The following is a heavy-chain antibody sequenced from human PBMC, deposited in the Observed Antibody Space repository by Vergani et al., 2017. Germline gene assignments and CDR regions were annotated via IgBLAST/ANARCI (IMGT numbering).Heavy chain of an antibody. Sequence: EVQLVESGGGLVQPGGSLRLSCAASGFTFSSYSMNWVRQAPGKGLEWVSYISSSSSTIYYADSVKGRFTISRDNAKNSLYLQMNSLRAEDTAVYYCARGYDSSGYWYYYYGMDVWGQGP. J-gene: IGHJ6*02. CDR1: GFTFSSYS. D-gene: IGHD3-22*01. V-gene: IGHV3-48*01. CDR2: ISSSSSTI. CDR3: ARGYDSSGYWYYYYGMDV.